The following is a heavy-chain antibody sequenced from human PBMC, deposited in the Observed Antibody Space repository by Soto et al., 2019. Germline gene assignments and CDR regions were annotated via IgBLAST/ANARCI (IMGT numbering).Heavy chain of an antibody. J-gene: IGHJ6*02. CDR1: GGSISSSSYY. V-gene: IGHV4-39*01. CDR3: ASHYGSGSYYYYYYYGMDV. CDR2: IYYSGST. Sequence: PSETLSLTCTVSGGSISSSSYYWGWIRQPPGKGLEWIGSIYYSGSTYYNPSLKSRVTISVDTSENQFSLKLSSVTAADTAVYYCASHYGSGSYYYYYYYGMDVWGQGTTVTVS. D-gene: IGHD3-10*01.